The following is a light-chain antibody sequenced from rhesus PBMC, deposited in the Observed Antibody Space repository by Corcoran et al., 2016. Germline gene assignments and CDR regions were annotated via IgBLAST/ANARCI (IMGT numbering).Light chain of an antibody. CDR2: GAA. Sequence: DIVMTQSPDSLAVSLGERVTINCKSSQSLLYSSNNKNYLAWYQHKPGQSPNLLIYGAATRESGVPNRCSGIGSGTVFTLTIRGLQAEDVAVYYCQKYYSSPFTFGPGTRLDIK. V-gene: IGKV4-1*01. J-gene: IGKJ3*01. CDR3: QKYYSSPFT. CDR1: QSLLYSSNNKNY.